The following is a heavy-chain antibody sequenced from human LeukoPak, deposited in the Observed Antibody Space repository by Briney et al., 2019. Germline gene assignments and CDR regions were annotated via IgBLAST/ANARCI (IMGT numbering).Heavy chain of an antibody. CDR2: IGTAGDT. D-gene: IGHD6-13*01. Sequence: GGSLRLSCAASGYTFSSYDMHWVRQATGKGLEWVSAIGTAGDTYYPGSVKGRFTISRENAKNSLYLQMNSLRAGDTAVYYCARDHSSSWYGDDAFDIWGQGTMVTVSS. CDR3: ARDHSSSWYGDDAFDI. J-gene: IGHJ3*02. V-gene: IGHV3-13*01. CDR1: GYTFSSYD.